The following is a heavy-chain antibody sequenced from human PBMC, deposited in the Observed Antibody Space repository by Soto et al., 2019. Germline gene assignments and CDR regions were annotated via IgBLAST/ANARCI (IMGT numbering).Heavy chain of an antibody. D-gene: IGHD1-1*01. CDR1: GFTFSTYA. CDR2: ISGSGGNT. CDR3: AIMGTINRPIH. J-gene: IGHJ4*02. Sequence: GESLKISCAASGFTFSTYAMSWVRQAPGKGLEWVSGISGSGGNTYYADSVKGRFTISRDNSKNTLCLQMNTLRAEDTALYHCAIMGTINRPIHWGQGTLVTVSS. V-gene: IGHV3-23*01.